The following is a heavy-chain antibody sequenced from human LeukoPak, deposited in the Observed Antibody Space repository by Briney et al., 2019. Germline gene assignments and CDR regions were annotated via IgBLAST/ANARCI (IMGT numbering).Heavy chain of an antibody. D-gene: IGHD7-27*01. CDR1: GLTFSSYA. J-gene: IGHJ4*02. V-gene: IGHV3-30-3*01. CDR2: ISYDGSNK. CDR3: ARASLLTGGELDY. Sequence: GRSLRLSCAASGLTFSSYAMHWVRQAPGKGLEWVAVISYDGSNKYYADSVKGRFTISRDNSKNTLYLQMNSLRAEDTAVYYCARASLLTGGELDYWGQGTLFTVSS.